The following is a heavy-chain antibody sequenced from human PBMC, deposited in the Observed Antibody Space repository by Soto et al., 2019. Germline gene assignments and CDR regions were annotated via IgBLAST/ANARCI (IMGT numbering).Heavy chain of an antibody. Sequence: EVQLLESGGGLVQPGGSLRLSCAASGFTFSSYAMSWVRQAPGKGLEWVSSISGSGGSTYYAESVKGRFTISRDNSKNTLFLHMNSLIAEDTAVYYCAKGSSIAAAANWFDPWCQGTLVTVSS. D-gene: IGHD6-13*01. V-gene: IGHV3-23*01. CDR1: GFTFSSYA. CDR3: AKGSSIAAAANWFDP. CDR2: ISGSGGST. J-gene: IGHJ5*02.